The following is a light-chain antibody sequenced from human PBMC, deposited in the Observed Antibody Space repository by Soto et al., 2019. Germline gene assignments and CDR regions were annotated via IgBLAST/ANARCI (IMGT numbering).Light chain of an antibody. CDR2: EVT. V-gene: IGLV2-14*01. CDR1: SSEVSGYNY. CDR3: ISYTSSSTLGV. Sequence: QSALTQPASVSGSPGQSITISCTGASSEVSGYNYVSWYQQHPGKAPKLIIYEVTNRPSGVSDRFSGSKSGNTASLTISGLQCEDEADYHCISYTSSSTLGVFGTGTKLTVL. J-gene: IGLJ1*01.